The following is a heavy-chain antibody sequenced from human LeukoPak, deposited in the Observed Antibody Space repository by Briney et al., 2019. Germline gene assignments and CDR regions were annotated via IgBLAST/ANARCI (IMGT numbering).Heavy chain of an antibody. CDR1: GESLSAYS. Sequence: PSETLSLTCGVYGESLSAYSWSWIRQPPGKGLEWLGEVIRGGNTNYNHSLKSRVTISADTSENHFYLKLSSLTAAATAVYYCARGVCSYDFVPYDPWGQGTLVTVSS. D-gene: IGHD3-16*01. J-gene: IGHJ5*02. CDR3: ARGVCSYDFVPYDP. V-gene: IGHV4-34*01. CDR2: VIRGGNT.